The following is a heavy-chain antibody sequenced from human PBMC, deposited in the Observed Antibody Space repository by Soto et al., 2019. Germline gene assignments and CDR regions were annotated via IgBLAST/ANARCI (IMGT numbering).Heavy chain of an antibody. CDR3: VRSGDNYNLLDY. Sequence: GGSLRLSCAASGFTFSDHYMSWIRQAPGKGLEWIGYSSNSGSFTRYADSVKGRFSISRDNAKNSLYLQINSLRGDDTAIYYCVRSGDNYNLLDYLGKGTLVTVSS. J-gene: IGHJ4*02. V-gene: IGHV3-11*06. CDR1: GFTFSDHY. D-gene: IGHD1-1*01. CDR2: SSNSGSFT.